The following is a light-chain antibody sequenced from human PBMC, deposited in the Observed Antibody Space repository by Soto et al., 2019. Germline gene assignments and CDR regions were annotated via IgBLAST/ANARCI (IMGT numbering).Light chain of an antibody. V-gene: IGLV1-40*01. J-gene: IGLJ1*01. Sequence: QTVVTQPPSVSGAPGQRVTISCTGSSSNIGAGYDVHWYQQLPGTAPKLLIYGNNNRPSGVPARFSGSKSGTSASLSVTGLQAEDEADYYCQSYATGLSVIYVFGTGTKVTVL. CDR1: SSNIGAGYD. CDR2: GNN. CDR3: QSYATGLSVIYV.